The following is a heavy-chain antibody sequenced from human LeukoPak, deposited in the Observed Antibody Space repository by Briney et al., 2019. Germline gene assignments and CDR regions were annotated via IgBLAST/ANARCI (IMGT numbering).Heavy chain of an antibody. J-gene: IGHJ4*02. Sequence: GGSLRLSCAASGFTFSGYSMNWVRQAPGKGLEWVSSLSSRGSYIYYADSVKGRFTISRDNAKNSLYLQMNSLRAEDTAVYYCAREDPHFDYWGQGTLVTVSS. CDR3: AREDPHFDY. CDR2: LSSRGSYI. CDR1: GFTFSGYS. V-gene: IGHV3-21*01.